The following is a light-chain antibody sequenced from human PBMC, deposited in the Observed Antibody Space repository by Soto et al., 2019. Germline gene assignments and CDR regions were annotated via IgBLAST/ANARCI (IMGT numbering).Light chain of an antibody. CDR2: GAS. CDR1: QSVSSN. V-gene: IGKV3-15*01. CDR3: QQYNNWPPLT. Sequence: EIVMTQSPATLSVSPGERATLSCRASQSVSSNLAWYQQKPFQAPMPLIYGASTMATGILARFSGSGSGTEFTLTINSLQSEDFAVYYCQQYNNWPPLTFGGGTKVEIK. J-gene: IGKJ4*01.